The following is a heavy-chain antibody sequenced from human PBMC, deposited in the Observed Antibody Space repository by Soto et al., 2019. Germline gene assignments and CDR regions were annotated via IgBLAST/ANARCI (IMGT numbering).Heavy chain of an antibody. D-gene: IGHD4-17*01. Sequence: AGGSLRLSCAASGFTFSDYSMNWVRQAPGKGLEWVSSISRSSSYIYYADSVRGRFTISRDNAKNSLYLHMNSLRAEDTAVYYCAKPVMTTVVTPDYWGQGTLVTVSS. CDR3: AKPVMTTVVTPDY. J-gene: IGHJ4*02. CDR1: GFTFSDYS. V-gene: IGHV3-21*01. CDR2: ISRSSSYI.